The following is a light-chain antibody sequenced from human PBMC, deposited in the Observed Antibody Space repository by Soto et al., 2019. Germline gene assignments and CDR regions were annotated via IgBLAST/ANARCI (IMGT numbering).Light chain of an antibody. CDR2: KVT. V-gene: IGLV2-23*02. J-gene: IGLJ1*01. CDR1: SGDVGSYNL. CDR3: CSYAGSSTFYV. Sequence: QSVLTQPASVSGSPVQSITISCTGSSGDVGSYNLVSWYQQHPGKAPKLLIYKVTKRPSGVSNRFSGSKSGNTASLTISGLQAEDEADYYCCSYAGSSTFYVFGTGTKVTVL.